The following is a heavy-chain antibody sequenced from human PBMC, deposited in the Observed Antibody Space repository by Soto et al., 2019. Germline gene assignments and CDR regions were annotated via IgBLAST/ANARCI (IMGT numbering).Heavy chain of an antibody. J-gene: IGHJ5*02. CDR3: ARDQGVLSSSRRFDP. V-gene: IGHV3-30-3*01. D-gene: IGHD6-6*01. Sequence: QVQLVESGGGVVQPGRSLRLSCAASGFTFSSYAMHWVRQAPGKGLEWVAVISYDGSNKYYADSVKGRFTISRDNSKNALYLQMNRLRGGDTAGYYCARDQGVLSSSRRFDPWGQGTLVTVSS. CDR1: GFTFSSYA. CDR2: ISYDGSNK.